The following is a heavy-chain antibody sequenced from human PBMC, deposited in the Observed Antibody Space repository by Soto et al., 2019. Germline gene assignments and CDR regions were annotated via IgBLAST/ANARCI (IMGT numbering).Heavy chain of an antibody. Sequence: PGGSLRLSCAASGFTFSSYAMSWVRQAPGKGLEWVSAISGSGGSTYYADSVKGRFTISRDNSKNTLYLQMNSLRAEDTAVYYCAKGGDSSSWTLPDIYYGMDVWGQGTTVTVSS. D-gene: IGHD6-13*01. CDR3: AKGGDSSSWTLPDIYYGMDV. J-gene: IGHJ6*02. CDR2: ISGSGGST. V-gene: IGHV3-23*01. CDR1: GFTFSSYA.